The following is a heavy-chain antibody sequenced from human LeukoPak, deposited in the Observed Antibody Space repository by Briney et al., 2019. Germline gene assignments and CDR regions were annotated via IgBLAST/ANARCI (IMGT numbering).Heavy chain of an antibody. CDR3: AREVGSGSYYYMDQHYYYGMDV. CDR1: GDSVSSNSAA. CDR2: TYYRSKWYN. D-gene: IGHD3-10*01. J-gene: IGHJ6*02. Sequence: SQTLSLTCAISGDSVSSNSAAWNWIRQSSSRGLEWLGRTYYRSKWYNDYAVSVKSRITINPDTSKNQFSLQLNSVTPEDTAVYYCAREVGSGSYYYMDQHYYYGMDVWGQGTTVTVSS. V-gene: IGHV6-1*01.